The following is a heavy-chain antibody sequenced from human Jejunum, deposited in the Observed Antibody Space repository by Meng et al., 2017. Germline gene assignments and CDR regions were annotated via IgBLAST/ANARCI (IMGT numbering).Heavy chain of an antibody. D-gene: IGHD5-24*01. V-gene: IGHV1-2*06. CDR3: AGRSYNYDDYFDF. Sequence: QVQIEQSGAGVGKPGASVKVSCRASGYTLNGFDMHWVRQARGQGLEWMGPINTNTGSTNYAQNFKGSITLTRDTSTVYMEVNRLSSDDTAMYYCAGRSYNYDDYFDFWGRGTLVTVSS. CDR1: GYTLNGFD. CDR2: INTNTGST. J-gene: IGHJ4*02.